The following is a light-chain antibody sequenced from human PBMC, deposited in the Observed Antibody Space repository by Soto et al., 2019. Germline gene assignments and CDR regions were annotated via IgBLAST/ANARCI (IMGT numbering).Light chain of an antibody. J-gene: IGKJ1*01. CDR1: QAISSL. V-gene: IGKV1-5*03. CDR2: KAS. Sequence: DIQITHSPSTLSGSVGDRVTMTCGASQAISSLLAWYQQKPGKAPKLLIYKASTLKSGVPSRFSGSGSGTEFTLTISSLQPDDFATYYCLQDYNYPWTFGQGTKVDIK. CDR3: LQDYNYPWT.